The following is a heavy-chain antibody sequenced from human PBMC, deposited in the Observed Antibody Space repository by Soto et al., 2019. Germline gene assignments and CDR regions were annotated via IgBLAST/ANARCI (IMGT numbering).Heavy chain of an antibody. D-gene: IGHD3-3*01. J-gene: IGHJ3*02. Sequence: PGVSLRLSCAASGFTFSSYAMSWVRQAPGKGLEWVSAISGSGGSTYYADSVKGRFTISRDNSKNTLYLQMNSLRAEDTAVYYCATGPEYYDFWSGYYEHDAFDIWGQGTMVTVSS. CDR3: ATGPEYYDFWSGYYEHDAFDI. CDR2: ISGSGGST. V-gene: IGHV3-23*01. CDR1: GFTFSSYA.